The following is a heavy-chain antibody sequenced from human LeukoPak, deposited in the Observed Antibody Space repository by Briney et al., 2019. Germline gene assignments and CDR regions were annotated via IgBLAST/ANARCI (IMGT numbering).Heavy chain of an antibody. Sequence: GGSLRLSCAAFGFTFSSYAMHWVRQAPGKGLEWVAVISYDGSNKYYADSVKGRFTISRDNSKNTLYLQMNSLRAEDTAVYYCERDHYTVRGVIGGMDVWGKGTTVTVSS. CDR1: GFTFSSYA. CDR2: ISYDGSNK. D-gene: IGHD3-10*01. J-gene: IGHJ6*04. V-gene: IGHV3-30*04. CDR3: ERDHYTVRGVIGGMDV.